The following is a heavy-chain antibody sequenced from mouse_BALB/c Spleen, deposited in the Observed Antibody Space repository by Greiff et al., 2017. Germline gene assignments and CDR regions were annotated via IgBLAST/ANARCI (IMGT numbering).Heavy chain of an antibody. D-gene: IGHD2-1*01. CDR2: IWTGGGT. V-gene: IGHV2-9-2*01. J-gene: IGHJ4*01. CDR3: VRDRDYGNYDDYAMDY. CDR1: GFSLTSYD. Sequence: VKLMESGPGLVAPSQSLSITCTVSGFSLTSYDISWIRQPPGKGLEWLGVIWTGGGTNYNSAFMSRLSISKDNSKSQVFLKMNSLQTDDTAIYYCVRDRDYGNYDDYAMDYWGQGTSVTVSS.